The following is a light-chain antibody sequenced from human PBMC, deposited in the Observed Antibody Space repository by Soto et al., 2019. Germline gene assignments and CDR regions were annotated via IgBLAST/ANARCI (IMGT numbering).Light chain of an antibody. Sequence: EIVLTQSPGTLSLSPGERATLSCRASEPVSTSFLAWYQQKRGQPPRLLIYGASTRATGVPDRFSGSGSGTDSTLTISELDPEDFAVYYCQVYHWSLTWTFGPGTKVEIK. CDR3: QVYHWSLTWT. J-gene: IGKJ1*01. CDR2: GAS. CDR1: EPVSTSF. V-gene: IGKV3-20*01.